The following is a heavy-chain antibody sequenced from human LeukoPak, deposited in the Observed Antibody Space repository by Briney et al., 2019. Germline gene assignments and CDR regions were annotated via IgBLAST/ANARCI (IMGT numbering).Heavy chain of an antibody. CDR3: ASRDPCSGGTCYGLGY. V-gene: IGHV3-23*01. D-gene: IGHD2-15*01. CDR2: ISDSGGST. J-gene: IGHJ4*01. CDR1: GFTFSTYG. Sequence: GGSLRLSCAASGFTFSTYGMHWVRQAPGKGLEWVSAISDSGGSTYYADSVTGRFTISRDNSKNTLHLQMNSLTGEDTAVYYCASRDPCSGGTCYGLGYRGHGTLVTVSS.